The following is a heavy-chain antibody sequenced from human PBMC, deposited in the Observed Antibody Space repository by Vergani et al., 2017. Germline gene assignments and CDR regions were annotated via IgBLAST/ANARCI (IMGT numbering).Heavy chain of an antibody. CDR1: GFTFSSYW. Sequence: EVQLVESGGGLVQPGGSLRLSCAASGFTFSSYWMSWVRQAPGKGLEWVANIKQDGSEKYYVDSVKGRFTISRDNAKNSLYLQMNSLRAEDTAVYYYARGPLGYCSGGSCYPEYFQHWGQGTLVTVSS. CDR3: ARGPLGYCSGGSCYPEYFQH. CDR2: IKQDGSEK. V-gene: IGHV3-7*03. J-gene: IGHJ1*01. D-gene: IGHD2-15*01.